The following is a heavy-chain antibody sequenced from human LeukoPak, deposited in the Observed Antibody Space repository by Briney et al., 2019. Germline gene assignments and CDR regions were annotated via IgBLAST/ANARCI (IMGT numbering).Heavy chain of an antibody. V-gene: IGHV3-23*01. J-gene: IGHJ4*02. Sequence: GGSLRLSCAASGFTFSSYAMSWVRQAPGKGLEWVSAISGSGGSTYYADSVKGRFTISRDNAKNSLYLQMNSLRAEDTAVYYCARDSGFLYCSSTSCLPRGYFDYWGQGTLVTVSS. CDR1: GFTFSSYA. CDR3: ARDSGFLYCSSTSCLPRGYFDY. D-gene: IGHD2-2*01. CDR2: ISGSGGST.